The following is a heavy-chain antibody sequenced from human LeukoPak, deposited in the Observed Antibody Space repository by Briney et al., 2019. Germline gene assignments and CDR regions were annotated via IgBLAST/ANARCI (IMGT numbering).Heavy chain of an antibody. D-gene: IGHD3-22*01. CDR3: ARDLYYYDSSGPNPYFDY. CDR2: ISAYNGNT. V-gene: IGHV1-18*01. Sequence: ASVKVSCTASGYTFTSYGISWVRQAPGQGLEWMGWISAYNGNTNYAQKLQGRVTMTTDTSTSTAYMELRSLRSDDTAVYYCARDLYYYDSSGPNPYFDYWGQGTLVTVSS. J-gene: IGHJ4*02. CDR1: GYTFTSYG.